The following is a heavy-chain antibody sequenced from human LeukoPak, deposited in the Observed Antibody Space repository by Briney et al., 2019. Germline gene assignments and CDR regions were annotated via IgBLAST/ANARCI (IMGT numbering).Heavy chain of an antibody. CDR3: AKGVNFDYGDTYWYFDL. CDR2: ISGSGHST. V-gene: IGHV3-23*01. J-gene: IGHJ2*01. Sequence: PGGSLRLSCAASAFTFSSYAMTWVRQAPGKGLEWVSPISGSGHSTYYADSVKGRFTISRDNSKNTRYLQMNSLSAGDTALYYCAKGVNFDYGDTYWYFDLWGRGTLVTVSS. CDR1: AFTFSSYA. D-gene: IGHD4-17*01.